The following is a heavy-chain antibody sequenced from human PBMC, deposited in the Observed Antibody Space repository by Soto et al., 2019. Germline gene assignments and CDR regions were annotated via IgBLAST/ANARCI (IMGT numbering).Heavy chain of an antibody. CDR3: ARANGSSGYDAFDI. D-gene: IGHD3-10*01. V-gene: IGHV3-48*03. CDR2: ISSSGSTI. Sequence: GGSLRLSCAASGFTFSSYEMNWVRQAPGKGLEWVSYISSSGSTIYYADSVKGRFTISRDNAKNSLYLQMNSLRAEDMAVYYCARANGSSGYDAFDIWGQGTMVTVSS. J-gene: IGHJ3*02. CDR1: GFTFSSYE.